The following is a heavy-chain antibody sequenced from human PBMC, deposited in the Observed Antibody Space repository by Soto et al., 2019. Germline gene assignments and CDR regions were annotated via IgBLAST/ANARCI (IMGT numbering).Heavy chain of an antibody. CDR1: GFTFRWFG. Sequence: PGGSLRLSCAGSGFTFRWFGMNWVRQAPGKGLEGVARISNDGSNEYYVDSVKGRFTISRDNSKNTLYLQMDSLRAEDTAVYYCAKGEVRGIIPSYFDYWGLGTLVTVSS. V-gene: IGHV3-30*18. CDR3: AKGEVRGIIPSYFDY. J-gene: IGHJ4*02. CDR2: ISNDGSNE. D-gene: IGHD3-10*01.